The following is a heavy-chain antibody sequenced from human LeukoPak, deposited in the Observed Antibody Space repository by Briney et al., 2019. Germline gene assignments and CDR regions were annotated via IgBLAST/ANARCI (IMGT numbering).Heavy chain of an antibody. V-gene: IGHV4-34*01. J-gene: IGHJ6*03. D-gene: IGHD5-18*01. CDR1: GGSFSGYY. CDR3: ARDGYSYGLYYYYMDV. CDR2: INHSGST. Sequence: SETLSLTCAVYGGSFSGYYWSWIRQSPGKGLEWIGEINHSGSTNYNPSLKSRVTMSVDTSKNQFSLKLSSVTAADTAVYYCARDGYSYGLYYYYMDVWGKGTTVTISS.